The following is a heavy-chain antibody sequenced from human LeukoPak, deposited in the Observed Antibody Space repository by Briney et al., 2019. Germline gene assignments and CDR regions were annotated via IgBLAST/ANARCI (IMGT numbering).Heavy chain of an antibody. D-gene: IGHD1-14*01. J-gene: IGHJ6*02. CDR2: ISYGGDKT. CDR1: GFTFSNYV. Sequence: GGSLRLSCAASGFTFSNYVMAWVRQSPEKGLEAVASISYGGDKTYYEDPVKGRCTISRDNSRGTLNLQMNSLRAEDTAMYYCGRVREPHLTPHFPRKDVWGQGATVTVSS. V-gene: IGHV3-23*01. CDR3: GRVREPHLTPHFPRKDV.